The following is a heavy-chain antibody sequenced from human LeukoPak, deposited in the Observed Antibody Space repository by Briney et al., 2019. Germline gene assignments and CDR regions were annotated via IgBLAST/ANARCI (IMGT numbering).Heavy chain of an antibody. CDR1: GFTFSSYW. Sequence: GGSLRLSCAASGFTFSSYWMSWVRQAPGKGLEWVANIKEDGSEKKYVDSVKGRFTISRDNAENSLYLQMNSLRAEDTAIYYCATYRQVLLPFESWGQGTLVTVSS. J-gene: IGHJ4*02. CDR2: IKEDGSEK. D-gene: IGHD2-8*02. V-gene: IGHV3-7*03. CDR3: ATYRQVLLPFES.